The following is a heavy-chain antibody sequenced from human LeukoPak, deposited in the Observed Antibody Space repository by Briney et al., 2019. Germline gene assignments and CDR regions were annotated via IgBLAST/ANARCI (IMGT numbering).Heavy chain of an antibody. V-gene: IGHV4-34*01. CDR1: GGSFSDNY. D-gene: IGHD2-8*01. J-gene: IGHJ4*02. Sequence: PSETLSLTCAVYGGSFSDNYWSWIRQPPGKGLEWIGEINHSGSTNYNPSLKSRVTISVDTSKDQFSLKLSSVTAADTAVYYCARVGGRLIDYWGQGTLVTVSS. CDR2: INHSGST. CDR3: ARVGGRLIDY.